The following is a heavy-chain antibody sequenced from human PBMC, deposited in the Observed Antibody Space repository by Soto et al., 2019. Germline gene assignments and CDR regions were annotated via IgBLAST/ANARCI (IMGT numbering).Heavy chain of an antibody. Sequence: SETLSLTCTVSGGSISSYYWSWIRQPPGKGLEWIGYIYYSGSTNYNPSLKSRVTISVDTSKNQFSLKLSSVTAADTAVYYCARDLYNWNDFWFDPWGQGTLVTVSS. CDR1: GGSISSYY. CDR3: ARDLYNWNDFWFDP. V-gene: IGHV4-59*01. J-gene: IGHJ5*02. D-gene: IGHD1-1*01. CDR2: IYYSGST.